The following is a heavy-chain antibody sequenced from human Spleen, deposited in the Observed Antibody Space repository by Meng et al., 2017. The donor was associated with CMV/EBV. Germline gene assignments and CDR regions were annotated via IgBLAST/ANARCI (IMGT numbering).Heavy chain of an antibody. J-gene: IGHJ3*02. V-gene: IGHV3-48*03. D-gene: IGHD2-2*01. CDR2: ISSSGNTI. CDR1: GFTFTSYE. Sequence: GESLKISCAASGFTFTSYEMNWVRQAPGKGLEWVSYISSSGNTIYYADSVKGRFTISRDNAKNSLYLQMNSLRAEDTAVYYCAREGGDIVVVPAAPDPFASRGAFDIWGQGTMVTVSS. CDR3: AREGGDIVVVPAAPDPFASRGAFDI.